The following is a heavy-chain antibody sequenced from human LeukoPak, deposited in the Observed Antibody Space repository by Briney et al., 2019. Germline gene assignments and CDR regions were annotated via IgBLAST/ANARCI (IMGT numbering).Heavy chain of an antibody. CDR3: AVQKIAALYYFDY. V-gene: IGHV3-23*01. D-gene: IGHD6-25*01. Sequence: GGSLRLSCAASGFTFSSYAMSWVRQAPGKGLEWVSAISGSGGSTYYADSVKGRFTISRDNSKNTLYLQMNSLRAEDTAVYYCAVQKIAALYYFDYWGQGTLVTVSS. CDR2: ISGSGGST. J-gene: IGHJ4*02. CDR1: GFTFSSYA.